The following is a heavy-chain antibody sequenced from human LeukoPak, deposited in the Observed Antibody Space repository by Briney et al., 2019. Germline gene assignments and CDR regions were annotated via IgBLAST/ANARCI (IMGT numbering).Heavy chain of an antibody. D-gene: IGHD4-17*01. V-gene: IGHV3-23*01. CDR3: AKNYGVSRPFYDY. J-gene: IGHJ4*02. Sequence: PGGSLRLSCAGPGFSFSAYAMTWVRQTPEKGLEWVSAISGGGDYIYYADSVRGRFTASRDNSKSTMFLQMNSLRADDTAIYFCAKNYGVSRPFYDYWARESWSSSPQ. CDR2: ISGGGDYI. CDR1: GFSFSAYA.